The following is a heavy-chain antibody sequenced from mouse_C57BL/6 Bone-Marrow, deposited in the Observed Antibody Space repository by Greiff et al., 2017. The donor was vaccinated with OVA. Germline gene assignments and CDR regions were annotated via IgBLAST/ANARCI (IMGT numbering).Heavy chain of an antibody. CDR1: GFTFSSYT. J-gene: IGHJ2*01. Sequence: EVQVVESGGGLVKPGGSLKLSCAASGFTFSSYTMSWVRQTPEKRLEWVATISGGGGNTYYPDSVKGRFTISRDNAKNTLYLKMSSLRSEDTALYYFARRGDYSFDYLGQGTTLTVSS. V-gene: IGHV5-9*01. CDR3: ARRGDYSFDY. CDR2: ISGGGGNT.